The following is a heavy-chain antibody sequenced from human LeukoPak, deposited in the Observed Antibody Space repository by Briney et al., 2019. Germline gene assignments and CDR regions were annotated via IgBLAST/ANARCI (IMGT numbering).Heavy chain of an antibody. CDR1: GFTFTAYW. J-gene: IGHJ4*02. Sequence: GASVKVSCKASGFTFTAYWMHWVRQAPGQGLEWMGVVNPTADNRVYAQKFQGRVTMTRDTSTSTAYMELSSLRSEATAVYFCAXXNRPSQQLEYWGQGTLVTVSS. CDR3: AXXNRPSQQLEY. CDR2: VNPTADNR. V-gene: IGHV1-46*01. D-gene: IGHD6-13*01.